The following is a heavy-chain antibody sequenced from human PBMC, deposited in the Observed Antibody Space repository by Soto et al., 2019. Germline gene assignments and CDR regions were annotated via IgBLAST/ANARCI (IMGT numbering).Heavy chain of an antibody. CDR3: AVLYYYDSGDYYSNYQYYGMDV. Sequence: ASVKVSCKASGFTFTSFYMHWVRQAPGQGPEWMGIMHPYGGSTGYAQKFQGRVTLTRDTSTRTDYMELSSLRSDDTAVYYCAVLYYYDSGDYYSNYQYYGMDVWGQGTTVTVSS. J-gene: IGHJ6*02. CDR1: GFTFTSFY. CDR2: MHPYGGST. D-gene: IGHD3-22*01. V-gene: IGHV1-46*01.